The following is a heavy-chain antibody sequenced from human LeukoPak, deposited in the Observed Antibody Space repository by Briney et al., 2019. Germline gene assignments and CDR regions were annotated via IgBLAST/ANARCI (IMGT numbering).Heavy chain of an antibody. Sequence: GASVKVSCKASGYTFTTYDINWVRQAPGQGLEWMGWMNPNSGYTGYAQKFQGRVTITRDTSISTAYMELSSLRSEDTAVYYCARVAGSIDYWGQGTLVTVSS. J-gene: IGHJ4*02. CDR3: ARVAGSIDY. D-gene: IGHD6-19*01. CDR1: GYTFTTYD. V-gene: IGHV1-8*03. CDR2: MNPNSGYT.